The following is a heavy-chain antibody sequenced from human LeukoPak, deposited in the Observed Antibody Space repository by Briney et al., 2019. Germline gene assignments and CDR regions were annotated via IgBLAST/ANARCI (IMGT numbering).Heavy chain of an antibody. Sequence: GGSLRLSCAASGFTFSDYYMSWIRQAPGKGLEWVSYISSSGSTIYYADSVKGRFTISRDNAKNSLYLQMNSLRVEDTAVYYCAGERYCSGGSCYGDVYYYGMDVWGQGTTVTVSS. J-gene: IGHJ6*02. D-gene: IGHD2-15*01. CDR3: AGERYCSGGSCYGDVYYYGMDV. CDR2: ISSSGSTI. V-gene: IGHV3-11*01. CDR1: GFTFSDYY.